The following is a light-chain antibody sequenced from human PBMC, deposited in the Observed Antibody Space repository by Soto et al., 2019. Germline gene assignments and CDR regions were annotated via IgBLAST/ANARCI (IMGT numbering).Light chain of an antibody. CDR2: GAS. CDR1: QSLSSY. CDR3: QQDYNLPPYT. Sequence: EIVLTHSPATVSLSPCERATLSCCASQSLSSYLAWYQQKPGQAPRLLIYGASTRATGIPARFSGSGSGTDFTLNISSLQPEDFAVYYCQQDYNLPPYTFGQGTRLEIK. J-gene: IGKJ5*01. V-gene: IGKV3D-7*01.